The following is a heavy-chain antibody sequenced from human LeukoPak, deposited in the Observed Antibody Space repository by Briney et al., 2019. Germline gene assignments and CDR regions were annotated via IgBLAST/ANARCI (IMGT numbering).Heavy chain of an antibody. CDR1: GGSISSYY. CDR3: AREDYYFDC. J-gene: IGHJ4*02. V-gene: IGHV4-59*01. CDR2: IYYSGST. Sequence: SETLSHTCTVSGGSISSYYWSWIRQPPGKGLEWIGYIYYSGSTNYNPSLKSRVTISVDTSKNQFSLQLSSVTAADTAVYYCAREDYYFDCWGQGTLVTVSS.